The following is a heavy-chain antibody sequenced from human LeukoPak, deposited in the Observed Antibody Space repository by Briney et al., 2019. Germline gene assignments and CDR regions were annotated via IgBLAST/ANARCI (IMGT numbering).Heavy chain of an antibody. Sequence: GGSLRLSCAASGFTFISYAMHGVRQAPGKGLEGVGVISYDGSNKYYADSVKGRFTISRDNSKNTLYLQMNSLRAEDTAVYYCARLQLWSYHFDYWGQGTLVTVSS. CDR1: GFTFISYA. CDR2: ISYDGSNK. J-gene: IGHJ4*02. D-gene: IGHD5-18*01. CDR3: ARLQLWSYHFDY. V-gene: IGHV3-30-3*01.